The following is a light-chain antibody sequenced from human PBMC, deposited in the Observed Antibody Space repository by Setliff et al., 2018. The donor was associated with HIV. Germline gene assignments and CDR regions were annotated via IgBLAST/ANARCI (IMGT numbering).Light chain of an antibody. Sequence: QSALTQPPSVSAAPGQKVTISCSGSSSNIGINYVSWYQQLPGTAPKFLIYDNNKRPSGIPDRFSGSKSGTSATLGITGLQTGDEADYYCGTWDSSLSVYVFGTGTKVTVL. CDR3: GTWDSSLSVYV. CDR1: SSNIGINY. V-gene: IGLV1-51*01. J-gene: IGLJ1*01. CDR2: DNN.